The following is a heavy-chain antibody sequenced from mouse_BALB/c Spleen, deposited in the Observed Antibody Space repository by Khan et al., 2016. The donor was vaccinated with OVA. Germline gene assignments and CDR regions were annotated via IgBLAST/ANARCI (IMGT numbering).Heavy chain of an antibody. D-gene: IGHD1-2*01. CDR1: GYSITSGYG. V-gene: IGHV3-2*02. J-gene: IGHJ2*01. CDR2: ISYSGST. Sequence: EVKLLESGPGLVKPSQSLSLTCTVTGYSITSGYGWNWTRQFPGNKLEWMGYISYSGSTNYNPSLKSRISITRDTSKNQFFLQLNSVTTEDTATYYCARTARIKYWGQGTTLTVSS. CDR3: ARTARIKY.